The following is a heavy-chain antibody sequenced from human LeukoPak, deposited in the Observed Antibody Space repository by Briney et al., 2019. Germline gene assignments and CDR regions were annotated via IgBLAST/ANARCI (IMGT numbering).Heavy chain of an antibody. D-gene: IGHD6-13*01. CDR1: GYTFTSCD. J-gene: IGHJ4*02. CDR2: MNPNSGNT. Sequence: GASVKVSCKASGYTFTSCDINWVRQATGQGLEWMGWMNPNSGNTGYAQKFQGRGTITRDTSISTAYMELSSLTSEDTAVYYCATSTGYSSTCYIDYWGQGTLVSVSS. CDR3: ATSTGYSSTCYIDY. V-gene: IGHV1-8*03.